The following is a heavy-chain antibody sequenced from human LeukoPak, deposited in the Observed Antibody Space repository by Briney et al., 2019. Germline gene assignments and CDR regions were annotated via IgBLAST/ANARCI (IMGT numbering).Heavy chain of an antibody. V-gene: IGHV3-30*02. CDR2: IRYDGNYK. D-gene: IGHD3-10*01. CDR3: AKDGGVRGPDYYYYMDV. Sequence: GGSLRLSCAASGFRLSSYGMHWVRQAPGKGLEWVAFIRYDGNYKNYADSVKGRFTISRDSSKNTLYLQMNGLRPEDTAVYYCAKDGGVRGPDYYYYMDVWGKGTTVTISS. J-gene: IGHJ6*03. CDR1: GFRLSSYG.